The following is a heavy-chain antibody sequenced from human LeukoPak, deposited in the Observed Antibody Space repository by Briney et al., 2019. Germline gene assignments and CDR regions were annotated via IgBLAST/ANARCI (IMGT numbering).Heavy chain of an antibody. V-gene: IGHV4-31*02. Sequence: SETLSLTCTVSGGSISNSGGFYWSWIRQHPGNGLEWIGFISYRGSTYYNPSLKSRVSMSVDTSRSQFSLRLTSVTDEDTAVYYCARISQSSGGFYYWGQESLVTVSS. J-gene: IGHJ4*02. CDR1: GGSISNSGGFY. D-gene: IGHD2-15*01. CDR3: ARISQSSGGFYY. CDR2: ISYRGST.